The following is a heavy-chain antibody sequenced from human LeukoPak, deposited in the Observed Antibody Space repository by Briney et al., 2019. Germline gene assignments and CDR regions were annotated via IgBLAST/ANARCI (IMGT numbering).Heavy chain of an antibody. Sequence: GGSLRLSCAASGFTFSSYAMTWVRQAPGKGLEWVSTITGTGDGTYYADSVKGRFTISRDNSKNTLYLQMNSLRAEDTAVYYCARRHCSGGSCYSSYYLMDVWGQGTTVTVSS. V-gene: IGHV3-23*01. D-gene: IGHD2-15*01. CDR2: ITGTGDGT. CDR1: GFTFSSYA. CDR3: ARRHCSGGSCYSSYYLMDV. J-gene: IGHJ6*02.